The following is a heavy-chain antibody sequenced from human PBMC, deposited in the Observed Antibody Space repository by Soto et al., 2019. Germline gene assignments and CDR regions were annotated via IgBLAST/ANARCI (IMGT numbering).Heavy chain of an antibody. CDR2: IYWDDDK. J-gene: IGHJ6*02. CDR1: GFSLCTSGVG. D-gene: IGHD6-13*01. CDR3: AHKTVAAGVDV. V-gene: IGHV2-5*02. Sequence: QITLKESGPTLEKPTQTLTLTCTFSGFSLCTSGVGVGWSRQPPGKALEWLALIYWDDDKRYSPSLKSRLTITKDTSKNQVVLTMTNMDPVDTATYYCAHKTVAAGVDVWGQGTTVTVSS.